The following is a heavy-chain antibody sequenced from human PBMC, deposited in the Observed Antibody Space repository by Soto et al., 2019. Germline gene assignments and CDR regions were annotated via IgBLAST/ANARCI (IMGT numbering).Heavy chain of an antibody. CDR3: AKDRGIRSIPLYYFDY. CDR1: GFTFSSYA. V-gene: IGHV3-23*01. CDR2: ISGSGGST. Sequence: GGSLRLSCAASGFTFSSYAMSCVRQAPGEGLEWVSAISGSGGSTYYADSVKGRFTISRDNSKNTLYLQMNSLRAEDTAVYYCAKDRGIRSIPLYYFDYCGQGTLVTVSS. D-gene: IGHD1-20*01. J-gene: IGHJ4*02.